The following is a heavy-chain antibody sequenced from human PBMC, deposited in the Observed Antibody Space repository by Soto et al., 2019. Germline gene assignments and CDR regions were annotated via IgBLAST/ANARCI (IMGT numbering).Heavy chain of an antibody. Sequence: PSETLSLTCTVSGGSLSSSSYYWGWIRRPPGKGLEWIGSIYYSGSTYYNPSLKSRVNISVDTSKNLFSLKLSSVTAADTAVYYCARLGRNDAFDIWGQGTMVTVSS. V-gene: IGHV4-39*01. CDR3: ARLGRNDAFDI. CDR2: IYYSGST. D-gene: IGHD1-1*01. J-gene: IGHJ3*02. CDR1: GGSLSSSSYY.